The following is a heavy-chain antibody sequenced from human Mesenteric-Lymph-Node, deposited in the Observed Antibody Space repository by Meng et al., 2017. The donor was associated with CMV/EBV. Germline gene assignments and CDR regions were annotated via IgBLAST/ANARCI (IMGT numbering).Heavy chain of an antibody. D-gene: IGHD6-19*01. V-gene: IGHV4-34*01. CDR2: INHSGST. CDR1: GGSFSGYY. CDR3: ARKYSSGWYVFDY. Sequence: GSLRLSCAVYGGSFSGYYWSWIRQPPGKGLEWIGEINHSGSTNYNPSLKSRVTISVDTSKNQFSLKLSSVTAADTAVYYCARKYSSGWYVFDYWGQGTLVTVSS. J-gene: IGHJ4*02.